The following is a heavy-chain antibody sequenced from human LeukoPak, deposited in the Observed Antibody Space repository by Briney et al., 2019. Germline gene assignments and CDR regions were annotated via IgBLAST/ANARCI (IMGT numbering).Heavy chain of an antibody. CDR3: AKDLVSQRGVGSSEKVDY. D-gene: IGHD3-10*01. V-gene: IGHV3-30*02. J-gene: IGHJ4*02. Sequence: GGSLRLSCAASGFTFSSYGMHWVRQAPGKGLEWVAFIRYDGSNKYYADSVKGRFTIPRDNSKNTLYLQMNSLRAEDTAVYYCAKDLVSQRGVGSSEKVDYWGQGTLVTVSS. CDR1: GFTFSSYG. CDR2: IRYDGSNK.